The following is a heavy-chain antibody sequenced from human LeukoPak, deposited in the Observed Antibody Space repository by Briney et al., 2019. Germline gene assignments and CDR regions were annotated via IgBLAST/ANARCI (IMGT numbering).Heavy chain of an antibody. CDR1: GFTFSDYY. D-gene: IGHD6-19*01. Sequence: GGSLRLSCAASGFTFSDYYMSWIRQAPGKGLEWVSAISGRGDSTYYADSVKGRFTISRDNSKNTLYMQMNSLRAEDTAVYYCAKNSSGRGIFDFWGRGTLVTVSS. V-gene: IGHV3-23*01. CDR3: AKNSSGRGIFDF. CDR2: ISGRGDST. J-gene: IGHJ4*02.